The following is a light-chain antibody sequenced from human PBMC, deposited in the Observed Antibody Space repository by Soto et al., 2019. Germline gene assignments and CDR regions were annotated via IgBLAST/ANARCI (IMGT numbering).Light chain of an antibody. V-gene: IGLV2-14*01. CDR2: EVS. CDR1: SSDVGGYNY. Sequence: QSALTKPASVSGSPGQSITISCNGTSSDVGGYNYVSWYQQHPGTAPKLMIYEVSNRPSGVSDRFSGSRSGNTASLTISGLQAEDESDYDCISYTRSSTGVFGGGTKVTVI. J-gene: IGLJ3*02. CDR3: ISYTRSSTGV.